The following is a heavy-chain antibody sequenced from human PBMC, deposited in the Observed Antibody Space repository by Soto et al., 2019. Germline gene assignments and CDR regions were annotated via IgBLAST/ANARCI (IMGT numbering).Heavy chain of an antibody. CDR1: GFTFSSYA. Sequence: EVQLLESGGGLVQPGGSLRLSCTASGFTFSSYAMNWVRRAPGKGLEWVSVISGSGGSTYYADSVKGRFTIARDNSKNKLYLQMNSLRAEDTAVYYCASRTSGWYFDYWVQGTLVTVSS. CDR2: ISGSGGST. J-gene: IGHJ4*02. D-gene: IGHD6-19*01. V-gene: IGHV3-23*01. CDR3: ASRTSGWYFDY.